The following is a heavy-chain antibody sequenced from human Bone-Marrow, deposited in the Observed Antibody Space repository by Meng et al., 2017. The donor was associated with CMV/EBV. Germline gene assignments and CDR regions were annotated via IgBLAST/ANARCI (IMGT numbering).Heavy chain of an antibody. CDR2: ISRSSSP. V-gene: IGHV3-48*04. CDR1: GFTFSSYS. J-gene: IGHJ5*01. Sequence: GGSLSLSCAASGFTFSSYSMNWVRQAPGKGLEWVSYISRSSSPEYADSVKGRFTIARDNAKNSLYLQMDSLRVEDTAVYYCVRDPDWLACWGQGTLVTGSS. CDR3: VRDPDWLAC.